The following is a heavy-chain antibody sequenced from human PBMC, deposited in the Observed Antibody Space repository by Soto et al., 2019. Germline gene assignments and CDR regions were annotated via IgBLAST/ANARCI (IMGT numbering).Heavy chain of an antibody. CDR2: IYTSGST. V-gene: IGHV4-4*07. J-gene: IGHJ5*02. D-gene: IGHD6-19*01. Sequence: PPETLSLTCTVSGGSISNYYWTWIRQPAGKGLEWIGRIYTSGSTNYNPSLKSRVTMSVDTSKNQFSLKLSSVTAADTAVFYCARHYSSGSRNWFDTWGQGTLVTVSS. CDR1: GGSISNYY. CDR3: ARHYSSGSRNWFDT.